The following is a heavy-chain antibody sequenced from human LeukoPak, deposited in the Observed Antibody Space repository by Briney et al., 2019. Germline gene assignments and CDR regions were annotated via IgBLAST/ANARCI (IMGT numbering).Heavy chain of an antibody. D-gene: IGHD2-15*01. V-gene: IGHV5-51*01. CDR1: GYTFTNYW. Sequence: GESLKISCLGSGYTFTNYWIGWVRQMPGKVLEWMGIIYPGNSETRYSPSFQGQVTISADKSITTAYLQWRSLKASDTAMYYCARAPGYCSGGSCFDYWGQGTLVTVSS. CDR2: IYPGNSET. CDR3: ARAPGYCSGGSCFDY. J-gene: IGHJ4*02.